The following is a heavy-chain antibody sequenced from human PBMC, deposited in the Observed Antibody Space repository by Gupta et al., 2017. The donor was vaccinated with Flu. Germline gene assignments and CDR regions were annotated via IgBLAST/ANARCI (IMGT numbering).Heavy chain of an antibody. CDR2: INGGGGDI. J-gene: IGHJ5*02. CDR1: GFTFSRFA. Sequence: EVQLLQSGGGLVQPGGSLRLSCETSGFTFSRFAMTWVRQAPGQGLEWVSVINGGGGDIFYADSAKGRFTISRDNSMGTLYLQMKSLRVEDTAVFYCAKGLSYNSGSGSSAWGQGTLVTVSS. CDR3: AKGLSYNSGSGSSA. D-gene: IGHD3-10*01. V-gene: IGHV3-23*01.